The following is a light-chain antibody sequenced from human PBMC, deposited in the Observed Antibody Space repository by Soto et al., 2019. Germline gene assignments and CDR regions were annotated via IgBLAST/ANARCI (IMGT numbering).Light chain of an antibody. V-gene: IGKV3-20*01. Sequence: EIVLTQSPGTLSLSPGERATLSCRASQSVSSSFLAWYRQKPGQAPRLLIYGASTRAPGIPDRFSGSGSGTDFTLTISRLEREDFAVYYCQHFSSPITFGQGTRLEI. CDR1: QSVSSSF. J-gene: IGKJ5*01. CDR3: QHFSSPIT. CDR2: GAS.